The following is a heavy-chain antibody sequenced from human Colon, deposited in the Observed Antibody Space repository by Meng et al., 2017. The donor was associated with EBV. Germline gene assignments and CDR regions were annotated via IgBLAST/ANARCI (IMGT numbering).Heavy chain of an antibody. CDR3: AREVDYGGNSVSFDF. J-gene: IGHJ4*02. CDR1: GDSVSSNSAA. D-gene: IGHD4-23*01. Sequence: VRLHQSGPGPVKPSPTPLLTCAISGDSVSSNSAAWNWIRQSPSGGLEWLGRTYCRSKWSNDYAVSVKSRLTISPDTSKNQFSLHLASVNPEDTGVYYCAREVDYGGNSVSFDFWGQGTLVTVSS. V-gene: IGHV6-1*01. CDR2: TYCRSKWSN.